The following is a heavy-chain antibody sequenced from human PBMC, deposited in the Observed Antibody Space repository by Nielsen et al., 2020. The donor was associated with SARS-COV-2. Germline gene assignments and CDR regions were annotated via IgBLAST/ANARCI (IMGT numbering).Heavy chain of an antibody. CDR3: AKLPAFKMGSSDGFDI. Sequence: GESLKISCAASGFTFSSYGMHWVRQAPGKGLEWVAFIRYDGSNKYYADSVKGRFTISRDNSKNTLYLQMNSLRAEDTAVYYCAKLPAFKMGSSDGFDIWGQGTMVTVSS. J-gene: IGHJ3*02. CDR1: GFTFSSYG. V-gene: IGHV3-30*02. CDR2: IRYDGSNK. D-gene: IGHD5-24*01.